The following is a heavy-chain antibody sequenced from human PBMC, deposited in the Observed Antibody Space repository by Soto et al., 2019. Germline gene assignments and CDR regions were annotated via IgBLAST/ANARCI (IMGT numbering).Heavy chain of an antibody. CDR3: ARPRSGSYRLDYYGMDV. D-gene: IGHD3-10*01. CDR1: GYRFSHYL. CDR2: IYVGDSDT. Sequence: GESVKISCHGSGYRFSHYLIAWVLQMPGKGLEWMGIIYVGDSDTRYSPSFQGQVTISADKSISTAYLQWRSLRASDTAMYYCARPRSGSYRLDYYGMDVWGQGTTVTVSS. J-gene: IGHJ6*02. V-gene: IGHV5-51*01.